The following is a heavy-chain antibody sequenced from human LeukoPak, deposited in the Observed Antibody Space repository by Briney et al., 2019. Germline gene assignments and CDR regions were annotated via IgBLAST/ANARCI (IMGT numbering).Heavy chain of an antibody. CDR1: GGTFSSYA. J-gene: IGHJ4*02. D-gene: IGHD3-22*01. V-gene: IGHV1-69*04. Sequence: SVKVSCKASGGTFSSYAISWVRQAPGQGLEWMGRIIPILGIANYAQKFRGRVTITADKSTSTAYMELSSLRSEDTAVYYCARLLQPTRGGYFDYWGQGTLVTVSS. CDR2: IIPILGIA. CDR3: ARLLQPTRGGYFDY.